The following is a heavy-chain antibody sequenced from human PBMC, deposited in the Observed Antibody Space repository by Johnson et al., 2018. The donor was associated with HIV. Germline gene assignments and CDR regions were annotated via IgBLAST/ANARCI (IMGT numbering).Heavy chain of an antibody. D-gene: IGHD6-13*01. CDR3: VKMYYCARYSSSSRDTFDI. V-gene: IGHV3-30*02. Sequence: QVQLVESGGGFVQPGGSLRLSCAASGFTFTNYGMHWVRQAPGKGLEWVAFIRYDETNKYYADSVKGRFTISRDNSKNTLYLEMYSLRVEDTAVYYCVKMYYCARYSSSSRDTFDIWGQGTMVTVSS. CDR1: GFTFTNYG. J-gene: IGHJ3*02. CDR2: IRYDETNK.